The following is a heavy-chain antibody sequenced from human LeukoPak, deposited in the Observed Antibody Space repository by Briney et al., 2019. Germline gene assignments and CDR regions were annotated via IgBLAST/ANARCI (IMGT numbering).Heavy chain of an antibody. D-gene: IGHD3-3*01. J-gene: IGHJ6*02. CDR2: ISYDGSDK. CDR1: GFTFSSYG. Sequence: GGSLRLSCAASGFTFSSYGMHWVRQAPGKGLEWVAVISYDGSDKYYADSVKGRFTISRDNSKNTLYLQMNSLRAEDTAVYYCARGTDTKPFWSGYWVDVWGQGTTVTVSS. V-gene: IGHV3-30*03. CDR3: ARGTDTKPFWSGYWVDV.